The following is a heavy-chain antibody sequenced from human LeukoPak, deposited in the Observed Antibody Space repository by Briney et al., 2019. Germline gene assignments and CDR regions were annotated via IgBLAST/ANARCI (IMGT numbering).Heavy chain of an antibody. D-gene: IGHD6-19*01. J-gene: IGHJ4*02. CDR3: AKDDSSGWSSFDY. V-gene: IGHV3-9*01. CDR1: GFTFDDYA. Sequence: GGSLRLSCAASGFTFDDYAMHWVRQAPGKGLEWVSGISWNSGSIGYADSVKGRFTISRDNAKNSLYLQMNSLRAEDTALYYCAKDDSSGWSSFDYCGQGTLVTVSS. CDR2: ISWNSGSI.